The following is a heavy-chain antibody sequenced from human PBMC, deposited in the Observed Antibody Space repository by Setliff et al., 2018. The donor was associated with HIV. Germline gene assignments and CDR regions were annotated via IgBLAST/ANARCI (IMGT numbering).Heavy chain of an antibody. CDR3: AGSILTGYYTFGADY. CDR1: GYSFTSYG. CDR2: IIPILGMA. Sequence: GASVKVSCKASGYSFTSYGVSWVRQAPGQGLEWMGRIIPILGMANYAQKFQGRVTITTDESTTTAYMELSSLRSEDTALYYCAGSILTGYYTFGADYWGQGTLVTVSS. J-gene: IGHJ4*02. D-gene: IGHD3-9*01. V-gene: IGHV1-69*04.